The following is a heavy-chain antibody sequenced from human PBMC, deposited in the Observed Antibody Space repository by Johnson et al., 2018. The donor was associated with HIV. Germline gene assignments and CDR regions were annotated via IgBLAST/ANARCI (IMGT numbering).Heavy chain of an antibody. J-gene: IGHJ3*02. Sequence: QVQLVESGGGLVQPGGSLRLSCVASGFTFSSYGMHWVRQAPGKGLEWVAVISYDGSNKYYADSVKGRFTISRDNSKNTLYLQMNSLRAEDTAVYYCAKGRWEATTYDDAFDIWGQGTMVTVSS. CDR2: ISYDGSNK. V-gene: IGHV3-30*18. CDR1: GFTFSSYG. CDR3: AKGRWEATTYDDAFDI. D-gene: IGHD1-26*01.